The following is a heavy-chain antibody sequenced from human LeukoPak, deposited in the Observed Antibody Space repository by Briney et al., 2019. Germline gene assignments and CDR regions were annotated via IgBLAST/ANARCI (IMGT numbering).Heavy chain of an antibody. J-gene: IGHJ4*02. CDR1: GYTFTDYY. CDR2: INPNSGGT. V-gene: IGHV1-2*02. Sequence: ASLKVSCKASGYTFTDYYLHWVRQAPGQGLEWMGWINPNSGGTNYAQKFQGRVTMTRDTSISTAYMELSRLRSDDTAVYYCARFAVHRRLVVNGQFGLDYWGQGTLVTVSS. CDR3: ARFAVHRRLVVNGQFGLDY. D-gene: IGHD3-22*01.